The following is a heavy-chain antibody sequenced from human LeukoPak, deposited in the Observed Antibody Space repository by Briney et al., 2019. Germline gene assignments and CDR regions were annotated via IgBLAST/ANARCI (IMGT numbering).Heavy chain of an antibody. Sequence: ASVKVSCKASGYTFTSYYMHWVRQAPGQGLEWMGIINPSGGSTSYAQKPQGRVTMTTDTSTSTAYMELRSLRSDDTAVYYCARDPRDSNYFDYWGQGTLVTVSS. D-gene: IGHD3-22*01. CDR1: GYTFTSYY. J-gene: IGHJ4*02. CDR2: INPSGGST. CDR3: ARDPRDSNYFDY. V-gene: IGHV1-46*01.